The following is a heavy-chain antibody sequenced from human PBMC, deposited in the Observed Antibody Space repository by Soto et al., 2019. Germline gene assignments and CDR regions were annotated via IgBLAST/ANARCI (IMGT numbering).Heavy chain of an antibody. CDR1: GFTFSSYS. J-gene: IGHJ5*02. V-gene: IGHV3-48*02. CDR2: ISSSSSTI. CDR3: ARDRGNKRATTVINWFDP. Sequence: GGSLRLSCAASGFTFSSYSMNWVRQAPGKGLEWVSYISSSSSTIYYEDSVKGRFTISRDNAKNSLYLQMNSLRDEDTAVYYCARDRGNKRATTVINWFDPWGQGTLVTVSS. D-gene: IGHD4-17*01.